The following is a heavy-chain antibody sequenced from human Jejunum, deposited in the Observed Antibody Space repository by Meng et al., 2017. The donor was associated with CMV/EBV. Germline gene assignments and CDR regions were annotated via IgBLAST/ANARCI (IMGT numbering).Heavy chain of an antibody. V-gene: IGHV3-9*01. J-gene: IGHJ6*02. D-gene: IGHD2-15*01. Sequence: WVRQAPGKGLEWVSGISWDSSSIGYADSVKGRFTISRDNAKKSLYLQMNNLTAADTAFYYCAKDIRYCSGGACTPGNYDYFYGMDVWGQGTTVTVSS. CDR2: ISWDSSSI. CDR3: AKDIRYCSGGACTPGNYDYFYGMDV.